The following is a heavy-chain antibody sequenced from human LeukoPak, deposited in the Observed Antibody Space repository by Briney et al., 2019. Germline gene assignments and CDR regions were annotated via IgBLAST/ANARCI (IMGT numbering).Heavy chain of an antibody. Sequence: SGGSLRLSCAASGFTFEYYAMHWVRQAPGKGLEWVSLNSWDGGSTYYADSVKGRFTISRDNSKNSLYLQMNSLRAEDTALYYCAKDLYYYGSGSSGGFDYWGQGTLVTVSS. CDR3: AKDLYYYGSGSSGGFDY. CDR2: NSWDGGST. CDR1: GFTFEYYA. V-gene: IGHV3-43D*03. D-gene: IGHD3-10*01. J-gene: IGHJ4*02.